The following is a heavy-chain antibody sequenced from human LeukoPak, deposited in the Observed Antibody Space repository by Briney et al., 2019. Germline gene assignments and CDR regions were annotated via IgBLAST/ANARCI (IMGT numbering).Heavy chain of an antibody. CDR1: GGSISSYY. V-gene: IGHV4-59*01. Sequence: SETLSLTCTVSGGSISSYYWSWIRQPPGKGLEWIGYTYYSGSTNYNPSLKSRVSISVDTSKNQFSLNLSSVTAADTAVYYCARNRGSSGWTDYWGQGTLVTVSS. CDR3: ARNRGSSGWTDY. CDR2: TYYSGST. J-gene: IGHJ4*02. D-gene: IGHD6-25*01.